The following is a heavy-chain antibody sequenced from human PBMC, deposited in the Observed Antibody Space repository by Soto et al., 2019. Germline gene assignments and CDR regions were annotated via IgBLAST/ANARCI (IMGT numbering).Heavy chain of an antibody. CDR1: GYTLAELS. CDR2: MNPNSGNT. D-gene: IGHD6-13*01. Sequence: GASVKASCKVSGYTLAELSMHCVRQAPGKGLEWMGWMNPNSGNTGYAQKFQGRVTMTRNTSISTAYMELSSLRSEDTAVYYCATGSPSSSWDVDSYWGQGTLVTVSS. V-gene: IGHV1-8*01. CDR3: ATGSPSSSWDVDSY. J-gene: IGHJ4*02.